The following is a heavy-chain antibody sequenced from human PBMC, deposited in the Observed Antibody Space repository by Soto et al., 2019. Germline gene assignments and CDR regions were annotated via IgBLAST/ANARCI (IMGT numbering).Heavy chain of an antibody. J-gene: IGHJ4*02. D-gene: IGHD6-13*01. V-gene: IGHV3-23*01. CDR1: GFTFSSYA. CDR3: AKVPHVIAAAGLGDFDY. CDR2: ISGSGGST. Sequence: GGSLRLSCAASGFTFSSYAMSWVRQAPGKGLEWVSAISGSGGSTYYADSVKGRFTISRDNSKNTLYLQMNSLRAEDTAVYYCAKVPHVIAAAGLGDFDYWGQGTLVTVSS.